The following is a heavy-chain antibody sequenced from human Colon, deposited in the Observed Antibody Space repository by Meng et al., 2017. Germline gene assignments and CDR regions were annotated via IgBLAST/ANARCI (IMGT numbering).Heavy chain of an antibody. CDR3: ARDNWGSLDY. CDR2: GST. Sequence: QVQLQESGPGLVWPSETLSLTCTVSGASVSDTNYAWSWIRQPPGKGLEWIGYGSTNHNPSLKSRVTISVDTSKNQFSLTLNSVTAADTAVYYCARDNWGSLDYWGQGTLVTASS. CDR1: GASVSDTNYA. J-gene: IGHJ4*02. V-gene: IGHV4-61*01. D-gene: IGHD7-27*01.